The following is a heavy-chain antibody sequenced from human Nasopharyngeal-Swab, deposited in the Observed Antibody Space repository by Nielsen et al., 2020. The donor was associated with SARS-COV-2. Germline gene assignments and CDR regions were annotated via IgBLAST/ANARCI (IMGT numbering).Heavy chain of an antibody. J-gene: IGHJ6*02. CDR1: GFTFSSYS. D-gene: IGHD1-26*01. CDR3: AREVGSIVGVPHYYGMDV. V-gene: IGHV3-21*01. CDR2: ISSGSSYI. Sequence: GESLKISCTASGFTFSSYSMNWVRQAPGQGLEWVSFISSGSSYIYYADSLKGRFTISRDNAKKSLCLQMNSLRAEDTAVYYCAREVGSIVGVPHYYGMDVWGQGTTVTVSS.